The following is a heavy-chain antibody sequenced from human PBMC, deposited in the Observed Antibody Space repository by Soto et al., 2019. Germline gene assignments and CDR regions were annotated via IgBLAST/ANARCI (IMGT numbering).Heavy chain of an antibody. Sequence: SETLSLTCAVSGGSISGGAYSWSWIRQPPGRGLEYIGYIYPSGSTYYNPSLKRRVSLSEYRSKNQFSLNLTSVTAADTAVYYRARYDSTSGNKWFDTWGQGALVTVSS. D-gene: IGHD3-22*01. J-gene: IGHJ5*02. CDR3: ARYDSTSGNKWFDT. CDR1: GGSISGGAYS. V-gene: IGHV4-30-2*01. CDR2: IYPSGST.